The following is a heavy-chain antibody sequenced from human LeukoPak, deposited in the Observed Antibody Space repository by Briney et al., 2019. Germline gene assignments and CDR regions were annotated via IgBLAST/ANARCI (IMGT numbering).Heavy chain of an antibody. V-gene: IGHV1-24*01. Sequence: ASVKVSCKVSGYTLTELSMHWVRQAPGKGLEWMGGFDHEDGETNYAQKFQGRVTMTEDTSTDTAYMELSSLRSEDTAVYYCATGLWELPSPLDYWGQGTLVTVSS. CDR2: FDHEDGET. CDR3: ATGLWELPSPLDY. CDR1: GYTLTELS. D-gene: IGHD1-26*01. J-gene: IGHJ4*02.